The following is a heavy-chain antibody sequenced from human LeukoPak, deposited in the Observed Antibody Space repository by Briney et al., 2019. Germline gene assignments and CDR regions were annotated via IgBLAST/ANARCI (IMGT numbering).Heavy chain of an antibody. D-gene: IGHD6-13*01. V-gene: IGHV4-34*01. CDR3: ARDLREQQLELYYYMDV. CDR1: GGSFSGYY. J-gene: IGHJ6*03. Sequence: PSETLSLTCAVYGGSFSGYYWSWIRQPPGKGLEWIGEINHSGSTNYNPSLKSRVTISVDTSKNQFSLKLSSVTAADTAVYYCARDLREQQLELYYYMDVWGKGTTVTVSS. CDR2: INHSGST.